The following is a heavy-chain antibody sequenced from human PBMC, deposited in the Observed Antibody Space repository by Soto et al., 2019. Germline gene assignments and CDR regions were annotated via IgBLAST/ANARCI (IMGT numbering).Heavy chain of an antibody. Sequence: EVQLVESGGGLVQPGRSLRLSCAASGFTFDDYAMHWVRQAPGKGLEWVSGISWNSGSIGYADSVKGRFTISRDNAKNSLYLQMNSLRAEDTALYYCAKDTLGATYAFDIWGQGTMVAVSS. CDR2: ISWNSGSI. V-gene: IGHV3-9*01. J-gene: IGHJ3*02. CDR1: GFTFDDYA. CDR3: AKDTLGATYAFDI. D-gene: IGHD1-26*01.